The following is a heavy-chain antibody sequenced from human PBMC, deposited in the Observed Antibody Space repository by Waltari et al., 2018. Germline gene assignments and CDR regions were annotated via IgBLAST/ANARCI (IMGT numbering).Heavy chain of an antibody. V-gene: IGHV4-38-2*01. J-gene: IGHJ4*02. CDR2: IYHSGST. D-gene: IGHD6-13*01. CDR3: ARHLDPSSSSGPLPSY. CDR1: GYSISSGYY. Sequence: QVQLQESGPGLVKTSETLSLTCAVSGYSISSGYYWGWIRQPPGKGREWIGSIYHSGSTYYNPSLKSRVTISVDTSKNQFSLKLSSVTAADTAVYYCARHLDPSSSSGPLPSYWGQGTLVTVSS.